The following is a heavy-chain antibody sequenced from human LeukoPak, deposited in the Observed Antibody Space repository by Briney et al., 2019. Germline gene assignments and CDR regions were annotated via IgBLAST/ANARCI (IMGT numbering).Heavy chain of an antibody. Sequence: SETLSLTCTVSGGSISSYYWSWIRQPPGKGLEWIGEINHSGSTNYNPSLKSRVTISVDTSKNQFSLKLSSVTAADTAVYYCARPAGENYYYYYMDVWGKGTTVTVSS. D-gene: IGHD6-25*01. J-gene: IGHJ6*03. V-gene: IGHV4-34*01. CDR1: GGSISSYY. CDR3: ARPAGENYYYYYMDV. CDR2: INHSGST.